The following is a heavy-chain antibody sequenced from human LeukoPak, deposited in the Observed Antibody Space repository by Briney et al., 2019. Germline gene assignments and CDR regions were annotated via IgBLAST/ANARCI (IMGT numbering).Heavy chain of an antibody. CDR1: GYTFSSYG. V-gene: IGHV1-18*01. CDR3: ARDLTHPTGYYYYGMDV. CDR2: ISTYRDNT. Sequence: ASVTVSCKASGYTFSSYGISWVRQAPGQGLEWMGWISTYRDNTNYAQTLQGRVTMTTDTSTSTAYMELRSLSSDDTAVYYCARDLTHPTGYYYYGMDVWGQGTTVVVAS. J-gene: IGHJ6*02.